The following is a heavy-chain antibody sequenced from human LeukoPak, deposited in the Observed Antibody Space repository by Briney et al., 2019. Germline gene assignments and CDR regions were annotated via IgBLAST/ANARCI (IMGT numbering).Heavy chain of an antibody. CDR2: ISSSGSTI. CDR1: GFTFSDYY. D-gene: IGHD2-2*01. V-gene: IGHV3-11*04. J-gene: IGHJ3*02. Sequence: GGSLRLSCAASGFTFSDYYMSWIRQAPGKGLEWVSYISSSGSTIYYADSVKGRFTISRDNAKNSLYLQMNSLRAEDTAVYYCARDHAPVVVPAEGAFDIWGQGTMVTVSS. CDR3: ARDHAPVVVPAEGAFDI.